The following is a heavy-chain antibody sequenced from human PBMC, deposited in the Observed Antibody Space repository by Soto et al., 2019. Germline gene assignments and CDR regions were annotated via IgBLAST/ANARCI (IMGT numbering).Heavy chain of an antibody. CDR2: ISGSGGST. CDR3: ASERITMVRGVIYFDY. V-gene: IGHV3-23*01. CDR1: GFTFSSYA. Sequence: GGSLRLSCAASGFTFSSYAMSWVRQAPGKGLEWVSAISGSGGSTYYADPVKGRFTISRDNSKNTLYLQMNSLRAEDTAVYYCASERITMVRGVIYFDYWGQGTLVTVSS. D-gene: IGHD3-10*01. J-gene: IGHJ4*02.